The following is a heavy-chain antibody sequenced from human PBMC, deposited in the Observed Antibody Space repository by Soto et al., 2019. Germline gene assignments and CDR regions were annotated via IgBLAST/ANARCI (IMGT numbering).Heavy chain of an antibody. CDR1: GGSFSGYD. D-gene: IGHD5-12*01. Sequence: QVQLQQWGAGLLKPSDTLSLTCAVYGGSFSGYDWSWIRQPPGKGLEWHGEINHSGSTNYNPSLMSGVTISVDPSKNQFSLKLRSVTAADPAVYYCGRGPRRMVATIYQPSASWGLGTLVTLS. CDR2: INHSGST. J-gene: IGHJ5*02. CDR3: GRGPRRMVATIYQPSAS. V-gene: IGHV4-34*01.